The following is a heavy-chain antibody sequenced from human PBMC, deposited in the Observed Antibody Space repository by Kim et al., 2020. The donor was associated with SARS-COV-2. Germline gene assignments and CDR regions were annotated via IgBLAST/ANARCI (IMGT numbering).Heavy chain of an antibody. CDR3: ARDSLSRVVGVPYFDY. D-gene: IGHD2-21*01. Sequence: ASVKVSCKASGYTFTGYYMHWVRQAPGQGLEWMGWINPNSGGTNYAQKFQGRVTMTRDTSISTAYMELSRLRSDDTAVYYCARDSLSRVVGVPYFDYWGQGTLVTVSS. V-gene: IGHV1-2*02. CDR2: INPNSGGT. CDR1: GYTFTGYY. J-gene: IGHJ4*02.